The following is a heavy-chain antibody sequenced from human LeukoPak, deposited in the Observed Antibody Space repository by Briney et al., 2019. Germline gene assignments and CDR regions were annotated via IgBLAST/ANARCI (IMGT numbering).Heavy chain of an antibody. Sequence: GGSLRLSCAASGFTFSSYSMNWVRQAPGKGLEWVSYISSSSSTIYYADSVKGRFTISRDNAKNSLYLQMNSLRAEDTAVYYCARDVSIAAAEYYYYYYMDVWGKGTTVTVSS. CDR3: ARDVSIAAAEYYYYYYMDV. V-gene: IGHV3-48*01. D-gene: IGHD6-13*01. CDR2: ISSSSSTI. J-gene: IGHJ6*03. CDR1: GFTFSSYS.